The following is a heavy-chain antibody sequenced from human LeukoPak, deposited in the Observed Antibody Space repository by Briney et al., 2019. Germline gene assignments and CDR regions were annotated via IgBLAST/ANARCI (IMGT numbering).Heavy chain of an antibody. D-gene: IGHD2-15*01. Sequence: ASVKVSCKASGYTFTGYYMHWVRQAPGQGLEWMGRINPNSGGTNYAQKFQGRVTMTRDTSISTAYMELGRLRSDDTAVYYCARYSDYHRYFDYWGQGTLVTVSS. CDR3: ARYSDYHRYFDY. CDR1: GYTFTGYY. V-gene: IGHV1-2*06. J-gene: IGHJ4*02. CDR2: INPNSGGT.